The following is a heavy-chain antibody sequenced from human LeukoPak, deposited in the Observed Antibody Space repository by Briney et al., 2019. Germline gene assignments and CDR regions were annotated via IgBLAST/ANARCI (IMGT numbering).Heavy chain of an antibody. J-gene: IGHJ4*02. D-gene: IGHD5-18*01. V-gene: IGHV4-59*01. Sequence: PSETLSLTCTVPGGSISSYYWSWIRQPPLKGLERIGYIYYSGSTNYNASLKSRVTISIDTSKNQFSLNLSSVTAADTAVYYCARGASGYSYGWGQGTLVTVSS. CDR1: GGSISSYY. CDR3: ARGASGYSYG. CDR2: IYYSGST.